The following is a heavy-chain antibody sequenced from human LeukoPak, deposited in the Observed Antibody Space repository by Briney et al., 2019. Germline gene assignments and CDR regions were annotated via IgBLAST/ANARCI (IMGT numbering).Heavy chain of an antibody. J-gene: IGHJ4*02. V-gene: IGHV1-8*01. Sequence: SVKVSCKASGYTFTSYDFNWVRQATGQGREWMGWMNPNSGNTGYAQKFQGRVTMTRNTSISTAYMEHSSLRSEDTAVYYCARVTGTSDYWGQGTLVTVSS. CDR1: GYTFTSYD. CDR2: MNPNSGNT. CDR3: ARVTGTSDY. D-gene: IGHD1-7*01.